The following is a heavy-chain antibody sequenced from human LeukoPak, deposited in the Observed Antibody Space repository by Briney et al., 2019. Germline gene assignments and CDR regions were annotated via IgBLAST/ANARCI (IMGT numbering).Heavy chain of an antibody. Sequence: GGSLRLSCAASGFTFSSYAMSWVRQAPGKGLEWVSAISGSGGSTYYADSVKGRFTISRDNSKNTQYLQMNSLRAEDTAVYYCARSSSWARSLYYGMDVWGQGTTVTVSS. CDR3: ARSSSWARSLYYGMDV. CDR1: GFTFSSYA. D-gene: IGHD6-13*01. J-gene: IGHJ6*02. CDR2: ISGSGGST. V-gene: IGHV3-23*01.